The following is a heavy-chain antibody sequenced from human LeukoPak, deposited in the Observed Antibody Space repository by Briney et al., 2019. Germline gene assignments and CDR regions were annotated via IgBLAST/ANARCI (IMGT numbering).Heavy chain of an antibody. CDR1: GFTFSSYG. V-gene: IGHV3-30*18. J-gene: IGHJ3*02. Sequence: GGSLRLSCAASGFTFSSYGMHWVRQAPGKGLEWVAVISYDGSNKYYADSVKGRFTISRDNSKNTLYLQMNSLRAEDTAVYYCAKLAVAARPEAFDIWGQGTMVTVSS. CDR3: AKLAVAARPEAFDI. D-gene: IGHD6-6*01. CDR2: ISYDGSNK.